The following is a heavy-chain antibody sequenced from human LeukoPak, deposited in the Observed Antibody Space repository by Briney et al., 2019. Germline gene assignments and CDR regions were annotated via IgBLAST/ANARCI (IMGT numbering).Heavy chain of an antibody. Sequence: ASVKVSCKASGYTFTSYDINWLRQATGQGLEWMGWMNPNSGNTGYAQKFQGRVTMTRNTSISTAYMELSSLRSEDTAVYYCARGWLVHDAFDIWGQGTMVTVSS. J-gene: IGHJ3*02. CDR3: ARGWLVHDAFDI. D-gene: IGHD6-19*01. V-gene: IGHV1-8*01. CDR2: MNPNSGNT. CDR1: GYTFTSYD.